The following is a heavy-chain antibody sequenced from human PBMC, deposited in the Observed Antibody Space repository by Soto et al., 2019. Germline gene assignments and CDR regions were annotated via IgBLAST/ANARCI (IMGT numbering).Heavy chain of an antibody. CDR1: GFICGSYD. Sequence: EVQMFESGGGLAQPGGSLRLSCAASGFICGSYDMSWVRQAPGKGLEWVSTILVDGRTFYVDSVKGRFTISRDSSQNTVYLQMNSLTAGDTAVYYCARSIAEYQLQNGWFDPWGQGTLVTVSS. CDR2: ILVDGRT. D-gene: IGHD2-2*01. CDR3: ARSIAEYQLQNGWFDP. J-gene: IGHJ5*02. V-gene: IGHV3-23*01.